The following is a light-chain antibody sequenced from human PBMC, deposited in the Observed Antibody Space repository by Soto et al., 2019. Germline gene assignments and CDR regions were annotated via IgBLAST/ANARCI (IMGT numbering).Light chain of an antibody. V-gene: IGLV2-18*02. J-gene: IGLJ1*01. CDR3: YSSTSSNTYV. Sequence: QSALTQPPSVSGSPGQSVTISCTGTSSDVGSYNRVSWYQQPPGTAPKVMIYEVSNRPSGVPDRFSGSKSGNTASLTISGLQPEDEADYYCYSSTSSNTYVCGTGTKVTVL. CDR1: SSDVGSYNR. CDR2: EVS.